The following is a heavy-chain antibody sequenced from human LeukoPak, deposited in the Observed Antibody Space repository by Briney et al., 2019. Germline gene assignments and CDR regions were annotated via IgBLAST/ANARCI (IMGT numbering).Heavy chain of an antibody. J-gene: IGHJ5*01. D-gene: IGHD3-3*01. V-gene: IGHV3-74*01. CDR1: GFTFSNYW. CDR3: VRDWDHYDFDS. Sequence: GGSLRLSCAASGFTFSNYWVHWVRQAPGEGLVWVSRINPAGNYQNYADSVKGRFTISRDNAKNIVYLQMNSLRAEDTALFYCVRDWDHYDFDSWGQGTLVTVSS. CDR2: INPAGNYQ.